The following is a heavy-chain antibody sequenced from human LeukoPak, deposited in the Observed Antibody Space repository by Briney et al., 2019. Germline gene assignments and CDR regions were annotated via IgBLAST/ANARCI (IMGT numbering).Heavy chain of an antibody. CDR2: INPSGGST. CDR3: ARGGDYGDYGIYYYCGMDV. J-gene: IGHJ6*02. V-gene: IGHV1-46*01. D-gene: IGHD4-17*01. CDR1: GYTFTSYY. Sequence: ASVKVSCKASGYTFTSYYMHWVRQAPGQGLEWMGIINPSGGSTSYARKFQGRVTMTRDTSTSTVYMELSSLRSEDTAVYYCARGGDYGDYGIYYYCGMDVWGQGTTVTVSS.